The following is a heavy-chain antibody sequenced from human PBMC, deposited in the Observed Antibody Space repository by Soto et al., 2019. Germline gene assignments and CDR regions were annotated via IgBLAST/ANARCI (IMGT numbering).Heavy chain of an antibody. CDR1: GGSISSGGYS. D-gene: IGHD3-22*01. CDR2: IYHSRGT. V-gene: IGHV4-30-2*01. Sequence: QLQLQESGSGLVKPSQTLSLTCAVSGGSISSGGYSWSWIRQPPGKGLEWIGYIYHSRGTYYNPSLKSRVTISVDRSKNQFSLKLSCVTAADTAVYYCARMESSGYYYGGWFDPWGQGTLVTVSS. CDR3: ARMESSGYYYGGWFDP. J-gene: IGHJ5*02.